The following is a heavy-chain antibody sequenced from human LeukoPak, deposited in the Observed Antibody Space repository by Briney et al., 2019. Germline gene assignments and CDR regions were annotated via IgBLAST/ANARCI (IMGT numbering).Heavy chain of an antibody. V-gene: IGHV3-23*01. Sequence: GGSLRLSCAVSGFSVSTKYMSWVRQAPGKGLEWVSSINNSGGSTYYAASVKGRFTISRDNSKNTLYLQMNSLRAEDTAVYYCAKLSRAPGEEQGDYWGQGTLVTVSS. D-gene: IGHD1-26*01. CDR2: INNSGGST. CDR3: AKLSRAPGEEQGDY. CDR1: GFSVSTKY. J-gene: IGHJ4*02.